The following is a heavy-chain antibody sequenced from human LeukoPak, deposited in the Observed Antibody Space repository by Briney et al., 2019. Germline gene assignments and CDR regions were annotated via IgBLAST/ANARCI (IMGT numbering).Heavy chain of an antibody. CDR3: ARVPGIAVAGSYYYGMDV. Sequence: MPSETLSLTCTVSGGSISSYYWSWIRQPAEKGLEWIGRIYTSGSTNYNPSLKSRVTMSVDTSKNQFSLKLSSVTAADTAVYYCARVPGIAVAGSYYYGMDVWGQGTTVTVSS. CDR2: IYTSGST. V-gene: IGHV4-4*07. J-gene: IGHJ6*02. CDR1: GGSISSYY. D-gene: IGHD6-19*01.